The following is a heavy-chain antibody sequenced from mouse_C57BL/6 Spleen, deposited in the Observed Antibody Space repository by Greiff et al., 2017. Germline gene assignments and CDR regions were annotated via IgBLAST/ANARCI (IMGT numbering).Heavy chain of an antibody. J-gene: IGHJ2*01. CDR3: TDGYARDYFDD. V-gene: IGHV6-3*01. D-gene: IGHD2-2*01. CDR1: GFTFSNYW. Sequence: EVQRVESGGGLVQPGGSMKLSCVASGFTFSNYWMNWVRQSPEKGLEWVAQIRLKSDNYATHYAESVKGRFTISRDDSKSSVYLQMNNLRAEDTGIYYCTDGYARDYFDDWGQGTTLTVSS. CDR2: IRLKSDNYAT.